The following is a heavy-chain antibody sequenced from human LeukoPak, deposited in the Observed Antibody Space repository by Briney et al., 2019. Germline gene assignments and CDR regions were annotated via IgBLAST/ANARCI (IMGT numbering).Heavy chain of an antibody. V-gene: IGHV4-59*12. D-gene: IGHD6-13*01. CDR3: AREGSSSWPFDY. J-gene: IGHJ4*02. CDR2: IYYNEST. CDR1: GVSISRYY. Sequence: ASETLSLTCTVSGVSISRYYWSWIRQPPGKGLEWIGYIYYNESTDYNPSLKSRVTMSVDTSKNQFSLKLSSVTAADTAVYYCAREGSSSWPFDYWGQGTLSPSPQ.